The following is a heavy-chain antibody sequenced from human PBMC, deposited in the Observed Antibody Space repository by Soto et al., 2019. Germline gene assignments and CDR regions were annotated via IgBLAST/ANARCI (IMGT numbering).Heavy chain of an antibody. CDR3: ARMYTSSSPFDY. Sequence: EVQLVESGGGLVQPGGSLRLSCAASGFTFSSYSMNWVRQAPGKGLEWVSYISTSSTTKDYADSVKGRFTISRDNAKDSLYLQMHSLRAVDTAVYYCARMYTSSSPFDYWGQGTLVTVSS. V-gene: IGHV3-48*01. D-gene: IGHD6-6*01. CDR2: ISTSSTTK. CDR1: GFTFSSYS. J-gene: IGHJ4*02.